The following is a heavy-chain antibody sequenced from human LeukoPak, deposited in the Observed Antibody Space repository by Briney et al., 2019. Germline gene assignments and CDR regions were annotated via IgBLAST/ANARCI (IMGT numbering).Heavy chain of an antibody. D-gene: IGHD6-6*01. CDR1: GYTFTSYG. CDR2: INPNSGGT. Sequence: GASVKVSCKASGYTFTSYGISWVRQAPGQGFEWMGRINPNSGGTNYAQKFQGRVTMTRDTSISTAYMELSRLRSDDTAVYYCANGIAARHYFDYWGQGTLVTVSS. J-gene: IGHJ4*02. CDR3: ANGIAARHYFDY. V-gene: IGHV1-2*06.